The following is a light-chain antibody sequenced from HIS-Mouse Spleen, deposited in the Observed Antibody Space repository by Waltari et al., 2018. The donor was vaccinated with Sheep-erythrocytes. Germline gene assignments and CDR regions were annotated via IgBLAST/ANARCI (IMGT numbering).Light chain of an antibody. Sequence: QSALTQPASVSGSPGQSITISCTGTSSDVGSDNLVSWYQQHPGKAPKLMIYEGSKRPSGVSNRFSGSKAGNTASLTISGLQADDEADYYCCSYAGSSTPWVFGGGTKLTVL. V-gene: IGLV2-23*01. CDR1: SSDVGSDNL. CDR2: EGS. J-gene: IGLJ3*02. CDR3: CSYAGSSTPWV.